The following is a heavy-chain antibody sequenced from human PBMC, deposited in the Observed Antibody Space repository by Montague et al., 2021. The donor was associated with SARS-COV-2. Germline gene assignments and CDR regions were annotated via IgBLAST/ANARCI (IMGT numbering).Heavy chain of an antibody. CDR3: ARDRWFGEFDY. D-gene: IGHD3-10*01. Sequence: SLRLSCATSGFTFDEYAMHWVRQAPGKGLEWMAVISYDGSNKYYADSVKGRFTISRDNSKNTLYLQMNSLRAEDTAVYYCARDRWFGEFDYWGQGTLVTVSS. CDR2: ISYDGSNK. CDR1: GFTFDEYA. V-gene: IGHV3-30-3*01. J-gene: IGHJ4*02.